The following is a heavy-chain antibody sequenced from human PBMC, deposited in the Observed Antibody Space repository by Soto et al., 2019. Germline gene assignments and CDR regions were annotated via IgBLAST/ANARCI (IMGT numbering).Heavy chain of an antibody. CDR3: AHTLVAGLGYYFAY. CDR2: IYWDDDK. D-gene: IGHD6-19*01. Sequence: QITLKESGPPLVKPTQTLTLTCTFSGFSLSTTRVGVGWIRQPPGKALEWLALIYWDDDKRYSPFLKSRLTTTNDTSKTQVVLTMTNMDPMDTATYFCAHTLVAGLGYYFAYWGQGALGTVSS. V-gene: IGHV2-5*02. J-gene: IGHJ4*02. CDR1: GFSLSTTRVG.